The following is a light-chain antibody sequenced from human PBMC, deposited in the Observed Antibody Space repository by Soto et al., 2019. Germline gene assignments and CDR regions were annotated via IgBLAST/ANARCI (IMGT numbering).Light chain of an antibody. Sequence: EIVMTQSPATLSVSPGERATLSCRASQSVSSNLAWYQHKPGQAPRLLIYGASTRATGIPARFSASGSGTEFSLTISSVQSEDFAVYYCQQYNNWPPKQYTFGQGTKLEIK. CDR3: QQYNNWPPKQYT. J-gene: IGKJ2*01. V-gene: IGKV3-15*01. CDR2: GAS. CDR1: QSVSSN.